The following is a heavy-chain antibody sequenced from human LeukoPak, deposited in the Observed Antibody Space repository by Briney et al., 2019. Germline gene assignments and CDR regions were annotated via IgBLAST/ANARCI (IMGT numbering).Heavy chain of an antibody. Sequence: GASVKVSCKASGYTFTGYYMHWVRQAPGQGLEWMGWINPNSGGTNYAQKFQGRVTMTRDTSISTAYMELSRLRSDDTAVYYCARDPRYYYGSGSRNYYYYYYMDVWGKGTTVTISS. CDR2: INPNSGGT. V-gene: IGHV1-2*02. CDR1: GYTFTGYY. J-gene: IGHJ6*03. D-gene: IGHD3-10*01. CDR3: ARDPRYYYGSGSRNYYYYYYMDV.